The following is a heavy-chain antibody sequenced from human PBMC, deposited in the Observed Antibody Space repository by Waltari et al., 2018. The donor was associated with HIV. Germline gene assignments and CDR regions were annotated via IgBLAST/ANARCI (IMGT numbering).Heavy chain of an antibody. CDR2: ISYDGSNK. J-gene: IGHJ4*02. CDR1: GFTFRSSG. V-gene: IGHV3-30*18. CDR3: AKTGYGDYGRDD. Sequence: QVQLVESGGGVVQPGRSLRLSCAASGFTFRSSGMHWVRQAPGKGLEWVAVISYDGSNKFYTDSVKGRFTISRDNSKNTLYLQMNSLRAEDTAVYYCAKTGYGDYGRDDWGQGTLVTVSS. D-gene: IGHD4-17*01.